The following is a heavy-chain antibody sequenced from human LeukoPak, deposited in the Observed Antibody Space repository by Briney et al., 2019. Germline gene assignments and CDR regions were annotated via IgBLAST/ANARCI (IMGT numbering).Heavy chain of an antibody. J-gene: IGHJ3*02. CDR3: ARLSIAARPGAFDI. CDR2: ITTGGPNT. V-gene: IGHV3-23*01. D-gene: IGHD6-6*01. Sequence: GGSLRLSCTASGFTFSSYTMSWVRQAPGKGLKWVSTITTGGPNTYYADSVKGRFTVSRDDSKDTLYLQMNSLRAEDTAVYYCARLSIAARPGAFDIWGQGTMVTVSS. CDR1: GFTFSSYT.